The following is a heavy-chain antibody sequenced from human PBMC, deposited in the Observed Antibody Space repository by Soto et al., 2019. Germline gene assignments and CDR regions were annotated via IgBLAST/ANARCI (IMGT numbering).Heavy chain of an antibody. J-gene: IGHJ3*02. D-gene: IGHD2-21*02. V-gene: IGHV4-59*01. CDR1: GVSLSSYY. CDR2: IYYSGST. CDR3: ARASPFTNCGGDCYLPGAFDI. Sequence: ERLTLTCTVCGVSLSSYYWSWIRPPPGKGLEWIGYIYYSGSTNYNPSLKSRVTISVDTSKNQFSLKLSSVTAADTAVYYCARASPFTNCGGDCYLPGAFDIWAQGTTVTVSS.